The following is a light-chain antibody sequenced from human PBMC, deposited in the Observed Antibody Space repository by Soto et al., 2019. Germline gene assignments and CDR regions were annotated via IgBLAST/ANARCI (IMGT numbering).Light chain of an antibody. J-gene: IGKJ1*01. CDR3: QQYYSTPRT. V-gene: IGKV4-1*01. CDR2: WAS. Sequence: DIVMTQSPDSLAVSLGERATINCKSSQSVLYSSNNKNYLAWYQRKPGQPPKLLIYWASTRESGVPDRFSGSGSGTDLTLTISSLQAEDVAVYFCQQYYSTPRTFGQGTKVEIK. CDR1: QSVLYSSNNKNY.